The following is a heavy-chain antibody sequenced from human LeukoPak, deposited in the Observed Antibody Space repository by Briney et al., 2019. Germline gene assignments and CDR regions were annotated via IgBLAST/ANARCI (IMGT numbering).Heavy chain of an antibody. D-gene: IGHD5-18*01. CDR1: GFNFGIYG. CDR3: AKGGYHAYYLDY. CDR2: MWDDGTNE. Sequence: PGGSLRFSCTASGFNFGIYGKHWVRQAPGKGLEWVAVMWDDGTNEYYVESVKGRFTISRDNGKRTLYLQMNSLRVEDTAVYYCAKGGYHAYYLDYWGQGSLVTVSS. J-gene: IGHJ4*02. V-gene: IGHV3-33*03.